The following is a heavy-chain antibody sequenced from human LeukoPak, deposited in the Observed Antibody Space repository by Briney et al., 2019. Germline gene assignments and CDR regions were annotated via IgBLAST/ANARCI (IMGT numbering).Heavy chain of an antibody. Sequence: KASETLSLTCTVSGGSISSSSYYWGWIRQPPGKGLEWIGSIYYSGSTNYNPSLKSRVTISVDTSKNQFSLRLSSVTAADTAVYYCARVLVGPTGGWFDPWGQGTLVTVSS. V-gene: IGHV4-39*07. J-gene: IGHJ5*02. CDR2: IYYSGST. CDR3: ARVLVGPTGGWFDP. D-gene: IGHD1-26*01. CDR1: GGSISSSSYY.